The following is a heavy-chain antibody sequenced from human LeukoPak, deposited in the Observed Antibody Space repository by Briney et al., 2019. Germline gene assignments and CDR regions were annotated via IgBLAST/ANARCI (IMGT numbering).Heavy chain of an antibody. D-gene: IGHD6-13*01. CDR3: ARHGWSSSWFDH. J-gene: IGHJ5*02. CDR2: IYYSGGT. Sequence: SETLSLTCTVSGGSISSSSYYWGWLRQPPGKGLEWIGSIYYSGGTYYNPSLKSRLTISVDTSKDQFSLKLSSVTTSDTAVYYCARHGWSSSWFDHWGQGTLVTVSS. CDR1: GGSISSSSYY. V-gene: IGHV4-39*01.